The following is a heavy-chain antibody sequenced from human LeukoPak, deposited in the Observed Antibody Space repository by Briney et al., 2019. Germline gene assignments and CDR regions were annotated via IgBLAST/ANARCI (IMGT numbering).Heavy chain of an antibody. Sequence: PGGSLRLSCVASGFIFSKAWMSWVRQAPGKGLESIGRIQSKTEGGATDYAAPLKGRFSISRDDSENTLYLQMNSLTTEDTGIYYCTSNWAGDFDYWGQGTLVTVSS. CDR2: IQSKTEGGAT. V-gene: IGHV3-15*01. CDR3: TSNWAGDFDY. J-gene: IGHJ4*02. D-gene: IGHD1-1*01. CDR1: GFIFSKAW.